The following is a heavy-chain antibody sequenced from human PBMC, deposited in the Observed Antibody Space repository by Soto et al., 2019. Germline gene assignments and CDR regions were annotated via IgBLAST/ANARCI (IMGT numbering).Heavy chain of an antibody. D-gene: IGHD5-12*01. V-gene: IGHV1-46*01. CDR2: MNPSGDRT. CDR3: ARGRGYSGYDLQEDGFDV. J-gene: IGHJ3*01. CDR1: GYTFSSFY. Sequence: QVQLMQSGTEVKEPGASVNLSCKASGYTFSSFYIHWVRQAPGQGLEWVGIMNPSGDRTNYAQNFQGRVTMTRDTATSTVDMELSSLRSEDTAVYYFARGRGYSGYDLQEDGFDVWGQGTIVTVS.